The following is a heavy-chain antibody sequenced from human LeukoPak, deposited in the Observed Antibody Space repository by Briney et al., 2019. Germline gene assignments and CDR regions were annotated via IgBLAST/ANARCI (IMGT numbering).Heavy chain of an antibody. CDR3: ARGIGGLRVFDY. J-gene: IGHJ4*02. V-gene: IGHV4-30-4*08. CDR2: IYYSGST. D-gene: IGHD5-12*01. Sequence: PSETLSLTCTVSGGSISSGDCYWSWIRQPPGKGLEWIGYIYYSGSTYYNPSLKSRVTISVDTSKNQFSLKLSSVTAADTAVYYCARGIGGLRVFDYWGQGTLVTVSS. CDR1: GGSISSGDCY.